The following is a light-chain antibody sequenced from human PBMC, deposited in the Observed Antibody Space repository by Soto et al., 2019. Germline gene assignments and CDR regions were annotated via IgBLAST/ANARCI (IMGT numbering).Light chain of an antibody. CDR1: QSVRTY. CDR3: QQYSNSPRT. J-gene: IGKJ1*01. CDR2: DAS. Sequence: EIVLTQSPGTLSLSPGEKATLSCRASQSVRTYLAWYQQKPGQAPRLLIYDASARIPGIPDRFSGVGSGTDFTLTISRLDPEDFAGYYCQQYSNSPRTFGEGTKVEIK. V-gene: IGKV3-20*01.